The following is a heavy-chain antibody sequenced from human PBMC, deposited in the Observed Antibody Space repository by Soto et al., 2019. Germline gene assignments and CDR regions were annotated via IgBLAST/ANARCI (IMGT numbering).Heavy chain of an antibody. V-gene: IGHV4-30-4*01. Sequence: QVQLQESGPGLVKPSQTLSLTCTVSGDSIYSGDSYLTWIRKPPGKGLEWIGYIHYSGTTYYNLSLMSRITISTDAAKNRFSLKLSSVTAEDTAVYYCARKSRRLRFTEVQPHYGMQDWGPGTPVTVSS. CDR3: ARKSRRLRFTEVQPHYGMQD. D-gene: IGHD2-2*01. CDR2: IHYSGTT. J-gene: IGHJ6*02. CDR1: GDSIYSGDSY.